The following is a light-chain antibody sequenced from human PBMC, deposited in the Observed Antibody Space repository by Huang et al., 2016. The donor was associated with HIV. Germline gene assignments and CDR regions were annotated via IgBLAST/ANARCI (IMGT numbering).Light chain of an antibody. J-gene: IGKJ3*01. CDR1: QSVGSY. CDR2: DAS. Sequence: EVVLTQSPATLSLSPGERATLSCRASQSVGSYLAWYQQKPGQAPSLLIIDASNRATGIPVRFSGSGAGTDFTLTISSLEPEDFAVYYCQERASWPPFTFGPGTKVDIK. V-gene: IGKV3-11*01. CDR3: QERASWPPFT.